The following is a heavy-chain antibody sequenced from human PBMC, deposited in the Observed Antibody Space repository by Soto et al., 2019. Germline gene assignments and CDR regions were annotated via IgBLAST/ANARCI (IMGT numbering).Heavy chain of an antibody. CDR3: ARVERGTATTVVDAFDI. D-gene: IGHD1-1*01. Sequence: QVQLQQWGAGLLKPSETLSLTCAVYGGFVTSGSYYWSWIRQPPGKGLEWIGEMSHSGGTHFNPSLKSRVTISVDTSKNQFTLKMTFVTAADTALYSCARVERGTATTVVDAFDIWGPGTMVTVSS. V-gene: IGHV4-34*01. CDR2: MSHSGGT. CDR1: GGFVTSGSYY. J-gene: IGHJ3*02.